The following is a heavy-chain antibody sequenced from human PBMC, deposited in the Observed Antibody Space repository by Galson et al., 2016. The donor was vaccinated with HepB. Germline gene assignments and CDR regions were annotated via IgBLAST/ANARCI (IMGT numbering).Heavy chain of an antibody. V-gene: IGHV5-51*01. CDR1: GYSFSNYW. CDR2: IYPADFDT. D-gene: IGHD2-2*02. CDR3: ARRLCSSSSCYSGWLDP. J-gene: IGHJ5*02. Sequence: QSGAEVKKPGESLKISCKGSGYSFSNYWIGWVRQMPGKGLEWMGIIYPADFDTRYSPSFQGQVTISADKSISTAYLQWSNLKASDTATYYCARRLCSSSSCYSGWLDPWGQGTLVTVSS.